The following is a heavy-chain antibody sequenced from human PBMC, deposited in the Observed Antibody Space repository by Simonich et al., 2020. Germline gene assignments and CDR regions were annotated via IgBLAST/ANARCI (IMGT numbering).Heavy chain of an antibody. Sequence: QLQLQESGPGLVKPSETLSLTCTVSGGSISSSSSYWGWIRPPPGKGLEWIGSIYYRGDTYYNPSLKSRGTISVDTSKNQFSLKLSSVTAADTAVYYCARHAGFAFDIWGQGTMVTVSS. CDR3: ARHAGFAFDI. CDR1: GGSISSSSSY. D-gene: IGHD6-13*01. CDR2: IYYRGDT. J-gene: IGHJ3*02. V-gene: IGHV4-39*01.